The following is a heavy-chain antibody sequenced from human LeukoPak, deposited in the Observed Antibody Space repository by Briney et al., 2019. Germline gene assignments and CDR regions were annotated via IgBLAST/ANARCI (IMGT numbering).Heavy chain of an antibody. J-gene: IGHJ4*02. D-gene: IGHD3-22*01. CDR1: GFTFSSYG. CDR2: ISGSGGST. Sequence: PGGSLRLSCAASGFTFSSYGMSWVRQAPGEGREWVSAISGSGGSTYYADSVKGRFTISRDNSKNTLYLQMNSLRAEDTAVYYCAKDYYYDSSGYYYSGDSTFDYWGQGTLVTVSS. CDR3: AKDYYYDSSGYYYSGDSTFDY. V-gene: IGHV3-23*01.